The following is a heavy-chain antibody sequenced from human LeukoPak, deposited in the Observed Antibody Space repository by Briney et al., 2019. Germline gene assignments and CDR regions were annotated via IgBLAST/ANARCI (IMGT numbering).Heavy chain of an antibody. V-gene: IGHV3-30-3*01. D-gene: IGHD2-2*01. Sequence: GGSLRLSCAASGFTFSSYAMHWVRQPPGKGLEWVAVISYDGSNKYYADSVKGRFTISRDNSKNTLYLQMNSLRAEDTAVYYCARDRDSSTSYLYYGMDVWGQGTTVTVSS. CDR2: ISYDGSNK. CDR3: ARDRDSSTSYLYYGMDV. CDR1: GFTFSSYA. J-gene: IGHJ6*02.